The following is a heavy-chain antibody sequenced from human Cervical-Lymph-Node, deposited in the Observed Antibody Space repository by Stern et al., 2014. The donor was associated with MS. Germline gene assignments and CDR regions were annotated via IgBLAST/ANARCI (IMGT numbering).Heavy chain of an antibody. J-gene: IGHJ4*02. D-gene: IGHD5-24*01. CDR3: SRDADGYSLVFGY. Sequence: QEQLQESSPGLVKPSQTLSLTCTVTGGSISSAEYYWSWIRQSQGKGLEWIGYIHNSGTTYYNPSLKSRVTIAVDTYKNQFSLKLRSVTAADTAVYYCSRDADGYSLVFGYWCRGILVTVSS. CDR2: IHNSGTT. V-gene: IGHV4-30-4*01. CDR1: GGSISSAEYY.